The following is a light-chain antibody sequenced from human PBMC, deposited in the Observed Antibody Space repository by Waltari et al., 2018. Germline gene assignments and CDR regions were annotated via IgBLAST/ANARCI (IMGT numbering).Light chain of an antibody. V-gene: IGKV4-1*01. CDR2: WAS. CDR3: HQYANSPWT. J-gene: IGKJ1*01. Sequence: DIVMTQSPDSLAVSLGERATIDCTSSQSVLSSYNNKTYIAWYQQKAGQPPNLLIYWASTRESGVPDRFSGSGSGTDFTLTISSLQAEDVAVYYCHQYANSPWTFGQGTKVEVK. CDR1: QSVLSSYNNKTY.